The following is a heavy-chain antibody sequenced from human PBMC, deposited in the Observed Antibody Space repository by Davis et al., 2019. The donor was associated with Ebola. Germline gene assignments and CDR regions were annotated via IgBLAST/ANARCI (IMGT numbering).Heavy chain of an antibody. Sequence: SVKVSCKASGYTFTNYGITWVRQAPGQGLEWMGRIIPILGIANYAQKFQGRVTITADKSTSTAYMELSSLRSEDTAVYYCARDYVAAAGDFDYWGQGTLVTVSS. D-gene: IGHD6-13*01. CDR1: GYTFTNYG. J-gene: IGHJ4*02. CDR2: IIPILGIA. V-gene: IGHV1-69*04. CDR3: ARDYVAAAGDFDY.